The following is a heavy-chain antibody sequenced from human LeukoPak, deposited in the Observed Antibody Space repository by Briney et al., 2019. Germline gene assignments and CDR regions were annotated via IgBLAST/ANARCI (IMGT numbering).Heavy chain of an antibody. CDR2: ISSSGSAT. CDR1: GFTLSDYY. J-gene: IGHJ6*02. D-gene: IGHD5-24*01. CDR3: ARDLDNRDGYNLDYYYGMDV. V-gene: IGHV3-11*04. Sequence: GGSLRLSCAASGFTLSDYYMIWIRQAPGKGLEWVSYISSSGSATYYADSVKGRFTISRDNSKNTLYLQMNSLRAEDTAVYYCARDLDNRDGYNLDYYYGMDVWGQGTTVTVSS.